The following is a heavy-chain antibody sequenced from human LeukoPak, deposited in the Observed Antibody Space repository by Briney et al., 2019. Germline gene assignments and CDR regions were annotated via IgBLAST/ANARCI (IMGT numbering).Heavy chain of an antibody. Sequence: SETLSLTCTVSGGSISSYYWSWIRQPPGKGLEWIGYIYDSGSTNYNPSLKSRVTISVDTSKNQFSLKLNSVAVSDTAVYYCARGPGSVLRYFNWLSSNAFDIWSQGTMVTVSS. CDR2: IYDSGST. J-gene: IGHJ3*02. CDR1: GGSISSYY. CDR3: ARGPGSVLRYFNWLSSNAFDI. V-gene: IGHV4-59*12. D-gene: IGHD3-9*01.